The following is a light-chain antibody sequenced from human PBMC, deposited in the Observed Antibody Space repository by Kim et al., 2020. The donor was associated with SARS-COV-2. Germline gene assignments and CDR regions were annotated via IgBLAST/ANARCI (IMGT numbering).Light chain of an antibody. J-gene: IGLJ2*01. CDR1: SSDVGGYNY. CDR3: SAYAGSNNLV. CDR2: EVS. V-gene: IGLV2-8*01. Sequence: GPSVPISCTGTSSDVGGYNYVSWYQQHPGKAPKLMIYEVSKRPSGVPDRFSGSKSGNPASLTVSGLQAEDEADYYCSAYAGSNNLVFGGGTQLTVL.